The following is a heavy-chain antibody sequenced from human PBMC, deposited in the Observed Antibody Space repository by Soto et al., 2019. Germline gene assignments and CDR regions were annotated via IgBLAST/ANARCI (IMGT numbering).Heavy chain of an antibody. V-gene: IGHV3-74*01. Sequence: GGSLRLSCAASGFSFSKCWMHWVRQAPGMGLVWVSHINSDGSSTTYADSVKGRFTISRDNAKNTLYLQMNSLRAEDTAVYYCARAIGYYGMDVWGQGTTVTVSS. CDR1: GFSFSKCW. J-gene: IGHJ6*02. CDR3: ARAIGYYGMDV. CDR2: INSDGSST. D-gene: IGHD3-22*01.